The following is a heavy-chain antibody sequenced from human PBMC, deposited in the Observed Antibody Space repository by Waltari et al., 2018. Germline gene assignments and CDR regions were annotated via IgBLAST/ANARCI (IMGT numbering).Heavy chain of an antibody. CDR3: TTLDAPWGG. D-gene: IGHD7-27*01. V-gene: IGHV3-15*01. CDR1: GFRFTPAW. CDR2: IKMKNEGATT. J-gene: IGHJ4*01. Sequence: EVQMVESGGGSMKPGDSLRLSCVASGFRFTPAWLTWVRQAPGEGFGGVGRIKMKNEGATTDVAASVRGRFSISRDDSQNMVFLQMNSLRTEDTAVYYCTTLDAPWGGWGHGTLVTVSS.